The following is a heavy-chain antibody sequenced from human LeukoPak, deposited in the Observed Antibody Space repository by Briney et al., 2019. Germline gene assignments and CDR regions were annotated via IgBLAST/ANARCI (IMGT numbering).Heavy chain of an antibody. CDR3: ARADRYPSFDY. J-gene: IGHJ4*02. Sequence: SETLSLTCTVSGGSISSGGYYWSWLRQHPGKGLEWIGYIYYSGSTYYNPSLKSRVTISVDTSKNQFSLKLSSVTAADTAVYYCARADRYPSFDYWGQGTLVTVSS. D-gene: IGHD3-9*01. V-gene: IGHV4-31*03. CDR2: IYYSGST. CDR1: GGSISSGGYY.